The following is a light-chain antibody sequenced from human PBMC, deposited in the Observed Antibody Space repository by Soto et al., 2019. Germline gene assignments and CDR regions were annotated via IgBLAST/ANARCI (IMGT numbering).Light chain of an antibody. CDR1: QSISSN. CDR2: RTS. J-gene: IGKJ4*01. V-gene: IGKV3-20*01. Sequence: TQSPATLSVSQWHRSPLYFRASQSISSNLAWYQQKPGQAPRLLMFRTSSRATGFPARFSGSGSGTDFTLTISRLEPEDFAVYYCQQYGSSPLTFGGGTKVDI. CDR3: QQYGSSPLT.